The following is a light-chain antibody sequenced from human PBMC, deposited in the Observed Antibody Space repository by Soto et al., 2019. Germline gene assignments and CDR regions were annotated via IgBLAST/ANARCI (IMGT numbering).Light chain of an antibody. CDR2: YDS. V-gene: IGLV3-21*01. J-gene: IGLJ2*01. CDR1: NIGSKS. Sequence: SYELTQPPSVSVAPGKTARITCGGNNIGSKSVHWYQQKPGQAPVLVIYYDSDRPSGIPERFSGSNSGNTATLTISRVEAGDEADYYCQVWALGFGGGTKLTVL. CDR3: QVWALG.